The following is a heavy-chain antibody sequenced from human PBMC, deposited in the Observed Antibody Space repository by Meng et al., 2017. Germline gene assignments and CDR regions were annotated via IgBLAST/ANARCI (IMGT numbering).Heavy chain of an antibody. Sequence: LQELGPGLVKPSETLSLTCTVSGGSISSSSYYWGWIRQPPGKGLEWIGSIYYSGSTYYNPSLKSRVTISVDTSKNQFSLKLSSVTAADTAVYYCARVPYYGSGSYQYNWFDPWGQGTLVTVSS. CDR3: ARVPYYGSGSYQYNWFDP. J-gene: IGHJ5*02. CDR2: IYYSGST. D-gene: IGHD3-10*01. V-gene: IGHV4-39*07. CDR1: GGSISSSSYY.